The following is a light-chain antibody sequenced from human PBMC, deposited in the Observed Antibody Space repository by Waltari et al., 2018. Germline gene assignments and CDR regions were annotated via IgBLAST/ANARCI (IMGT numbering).Light chain of an antibody. CDR3: QHYVRLPVT. CDR2: GAS. J-gene: IGKJ1*01. V-gene: IGKV3-20*01. CDR1: QSVSRT. Sequence: DILLMQSPGPPLLVPGVRAIVSCRARQSVSRTLAWYQQKPGQAPRLLIYGASSRATGIPDRFSGSGSGTDFSLTISSLEPEDFAVYFCQHYVRLPVTFGQGTKVEIK.